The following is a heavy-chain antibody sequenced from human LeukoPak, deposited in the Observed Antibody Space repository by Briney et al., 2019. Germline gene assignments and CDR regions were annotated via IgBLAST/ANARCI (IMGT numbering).Heavy chain of an antibody. CDR2: IYYSGST. CDR3: AKGGGIAAPAGDFDY. CDR1: GGSISSYY. J-gene: IGHJ4*02. D-gene: IGHD6-13*01. V-gene: IGHV4-59*01. Sequence: SETLSLTCTVSGGSISSYYWSWVRQPPGKGLEWIGYIYYSGSTNYNPSLKSRVTISVDTSKNQFSLKLSSVTAADTAVYYCAKGGGIAAPAGDFDYWGQGTLVTVSS.